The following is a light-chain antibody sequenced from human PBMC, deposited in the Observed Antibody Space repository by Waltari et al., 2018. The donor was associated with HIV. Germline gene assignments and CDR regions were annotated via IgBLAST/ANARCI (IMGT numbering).Light chain of an antibody. J-gene: IGLJ2*01. CDR3: KAWDRSTVR. V-gene: IGLV3-1*01. CDR2: EDS. Sequence: YELTQPPSVSVAPGQTAIITCSGDKLGQKYAHWCQQKSGQSPVLLIYEDSKRRSGNHGGVAGSMSGDTGTLSISGSKDEDEADYHSKAWDRSTVRFAGGNKLTVL. CDR1: KLGQKY.